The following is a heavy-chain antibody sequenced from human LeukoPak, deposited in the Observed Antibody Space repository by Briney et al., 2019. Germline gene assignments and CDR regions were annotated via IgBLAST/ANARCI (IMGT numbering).Heavy chain of an antibody. CDR1: GYSFTTYW. CDR2: IYPGDSDT. J-gene: IGHJ3*02. CDR3: ARWVTADRGKKDAFDI. V-gene: IGHV5-51*01. Sequence: GESLKISCTASGYSFTTYWIGWVRQMPGKGLEWMGIIYPGDSDTRYSPSIQGPVTISADKSISTAYLQWSSLKASDTAIYHCARWVTADRGKKDAFDIWGQGTMVTVSS. D-gene: IGHD2-21*02.